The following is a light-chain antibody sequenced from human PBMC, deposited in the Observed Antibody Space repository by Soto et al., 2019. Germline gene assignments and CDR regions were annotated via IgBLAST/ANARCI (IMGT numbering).Light chain of an antibody. Sequence: QSVLTHPPSVSAAPGQQVTSSCSGSSSNIGDNYVSWYQHLPGTAPKLVVYDNDRRPSGIPGRFSGSKSGTSATLVITGLQTGDEADYYCGTWDDRLDGNYVFGTGTKLTVL. CDR3: GTWDDRLDGNYV. J-gene: IGLJ1*01. CDR1: SSNIGDNY. CDR2: DND. V-gene: IGLV1-51*01.